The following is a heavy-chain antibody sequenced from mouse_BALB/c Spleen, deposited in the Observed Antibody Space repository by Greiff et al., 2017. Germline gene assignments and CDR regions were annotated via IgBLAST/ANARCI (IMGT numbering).Heavy chain of an antibody. CDR2: IDPANGNT. CDR1: GFNIKDTY. CDR3: ARKTTVVDWYFDV. V-gene: IGHV14-3*02. D-gene: IGHD1-1*01. J-gene: IGHJ1*01. Sequence: VQLQQSGAELVKPGASVKLSCTASGFNIKDTYMHWVKQRPEQGLEWVGRIDPANGNTKYDPKFQGKATITADTSSNTAYLQLSSLTSEDTAVYYCARKTTVVDWYFDVWGAGTTVTVSS.